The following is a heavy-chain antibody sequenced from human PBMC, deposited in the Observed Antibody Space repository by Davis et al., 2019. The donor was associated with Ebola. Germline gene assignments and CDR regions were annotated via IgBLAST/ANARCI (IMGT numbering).Heavy chain of an antibody. V-gene: IGHV1-69*13. CDR1: SGTFSSYA. CDR2: IIPIFGTA. CDR3: AREGVGDYFDY. J-gene: IGHJ4*02. D-gene: IGHD3-3*01. Sequence: SVQVSCNASSGTFSSYATSWVRQAPGQGLEWMGGIIPIFGTANYAQKFQGRVTITANESTSTAYMELSSLRSEDTAVYYCAREGVGDYFDYWGQGTLVTVSS.